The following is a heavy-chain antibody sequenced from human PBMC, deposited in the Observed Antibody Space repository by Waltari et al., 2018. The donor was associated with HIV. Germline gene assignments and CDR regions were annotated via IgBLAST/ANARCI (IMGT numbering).Heavy chain of an antibody. Sequence: QVQLVQSGAEVKKPGASVKVSCKASGYTFTCYSMHWVRQAPGPGHEWMGGTNPHSGGTNYAQKVQGRVTMTRDTSISTAYMELSRLRSDDTAVYYCARPADSSGYYHEYNWFGPWGQGTLVTVSS. V-gene: IGHV1-2*02. CDR3: ARPADSSGYYHEYNWFGP. D-gene: IGHD3-22*01. J-gene: IGHJ5*02. CDR1: GYTFTCYS. CDR2: TNPHSGGT.